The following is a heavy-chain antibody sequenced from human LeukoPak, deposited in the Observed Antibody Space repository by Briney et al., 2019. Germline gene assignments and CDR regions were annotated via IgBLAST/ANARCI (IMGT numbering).Heavy chain of an antibody. Sequence: SETLSLTCTVSGGSISSYYWSWIRQPPGKGLEWIGYIYYSGSTNYNPSLKSRVTISVDTSKNQFSLKLSSVTAADTAVYYCAREIKDSSGYDYWGQGTLVTVSS. CDR3: AREIKDSSGYDY. D-gene: IGHD3-22*01. CDR1: GGSISSYY. V-gene: IGHV4-59*01. CDR2: IYYSGST. J-gene: IGHJ4*02.